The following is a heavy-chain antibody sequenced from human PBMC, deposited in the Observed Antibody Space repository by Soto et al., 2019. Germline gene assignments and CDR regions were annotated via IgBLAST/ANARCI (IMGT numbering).Heavy chain of an antibody. CDR3: ARGNADIVVVSASMHHYYYYYYMDV. CDR2: IYYSGST. CDR1: GGSISSGGYY. Sequence: SETLSLTCTVSGGSISSGGYYWSWIRQHPGKGLEWIGYIYYSGSTYYNPSLKSRVTISVDTSKNQFSLKLSSVTAADTAVYYSARGNADIVVVSASMHHYYYYYYMDVWGKGTTVTVSS. D-gene: IGHD2-2*01. V-gene: IGHV4-31*03. J-gene: IGHJ6*03.